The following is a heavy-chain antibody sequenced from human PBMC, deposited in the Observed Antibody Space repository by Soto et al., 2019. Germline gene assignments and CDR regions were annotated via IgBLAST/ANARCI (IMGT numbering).Heavy chain of an antibody. V-gene: IGHV2-5*02. CDR1: GFSLSTYHMG. CDR3: AHAGDYDLLTFDH. CDR2: IYWDDDK. D-gene: IGHD4-17*01. Sequence: QITLKESGPTLVSPAQTLTLTCDFSGFSLSTYHMGVAWIRQPPGKALEWLALIYWDDDKRYSPSLKDRLDISKDTSSNQVVLTITNIDPGDSATYFCAHAGDYDLLTFDHWGPGTLVTVSS. J-gene: IGHJ4*02.